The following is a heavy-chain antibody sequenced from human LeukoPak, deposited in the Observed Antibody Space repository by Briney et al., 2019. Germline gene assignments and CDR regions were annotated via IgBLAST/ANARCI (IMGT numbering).Heavy chain of an antibody. CDR1: GGSVINTNC. J-gene: IGHJ5*02. Sequence: PSGTLSLACGVSGGSVINTNCGTCVRQPPGKGLEWIGEIYHSGSTNYNPSLKSRVTISVDKSKNQFSLKLSSVTAADTAVYYCARDTHSYDSSGYYGFDPWGQGTLVTVSP. D-gene: IGHD3-22*01. CDR3: ARDTHSYDSSGYYGFDP. CDR2: IYHSGST. V-gene: IGHV4-4*02.